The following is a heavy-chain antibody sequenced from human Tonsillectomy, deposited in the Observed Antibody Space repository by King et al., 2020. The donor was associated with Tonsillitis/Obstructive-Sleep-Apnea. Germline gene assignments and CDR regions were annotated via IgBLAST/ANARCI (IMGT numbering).Heavy chain of an antibody. CDR1: GGSINSSSYY. J-gene: IGHJ6*03. D-gene: IGHD1-1*01. Sequence: LQLQESGPGLVKPSETLSLTCTVSGGSINSSSYYWGWIRQPPGKGLEWIGSIYYSGSTYYNPSLKSRVTISVDTSKNQFSLKLTSVTAADTAVYYCARLPRAVDGTIRGLWYYSYMDVWGKGTTVTVSS. CDR3: ARLPRAVDGTIRGLWYYSYMDV. CDR2: IYYSGST. V-gene: IGHV4-39*01.